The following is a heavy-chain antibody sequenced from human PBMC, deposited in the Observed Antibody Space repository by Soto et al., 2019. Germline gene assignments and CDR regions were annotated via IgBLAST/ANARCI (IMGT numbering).Heavy chain of an antibody. Sequence: GALRLSCAASGFTFSSYAMSWVRQAPGKGLEWVSAISGSGGSTDYADSVKGRFTISRDNSKNTLYLQMHSLRDEDTAVYYCAKDGSSWYPFDYWGQGTLGTVSS. J-gene: IGHJ4*02. CDR1: GFTFSSYA. CDR3: AKDGSSWYPFDY. CDR2: ISGSGGST. D-gene: IGHD6-13*01. V-gene: IGHV3-23*01.